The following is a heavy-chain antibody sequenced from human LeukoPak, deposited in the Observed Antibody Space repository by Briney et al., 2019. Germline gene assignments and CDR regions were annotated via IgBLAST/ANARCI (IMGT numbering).Heavy chain of an antibody. CDR1: GYTFTSYG. V-gene: IGHV1-18*01. CDR2: ISAYNGNT. D-gene: IGHD2-2*02. Sequence: ASVKVSCKDSGYTFTSYGISWVRQAPGQGLEWMGWISAYNGNTNYAQKLQGRVTMTTDTSTSTAYMELRSLRSDDTAVYYCARGGCCGYCSSTSCYRNGAWFDPWGQGTLVTVSS. J-gene: IGHJ5*02. CDR3: ARGGCCGYCSSTSCYRNGAWFDP.